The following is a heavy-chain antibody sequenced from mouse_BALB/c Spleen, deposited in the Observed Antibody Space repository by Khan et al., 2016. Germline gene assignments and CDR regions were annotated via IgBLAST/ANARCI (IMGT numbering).Heavy chain of an antibody. CDR3: ARARGFSWFDY. V-gene: IGHV1-69*01. Sequence: QVQLQQSGAELVMPGASVKMSCKASGYTFTDYWMHWVKQRPGQGLEWIGAIDTSDSYTSYNQKFKGKATLTVDKSSSTAYMQLSSLTSEDSAVYYCARARGFSWFDYWGKGTLVTVSA. CDR2: IDTSDSYT. D-gene: IGHD1-2*01. CDR1: GYTFTDYW. J-gene: IGHJ3*01.